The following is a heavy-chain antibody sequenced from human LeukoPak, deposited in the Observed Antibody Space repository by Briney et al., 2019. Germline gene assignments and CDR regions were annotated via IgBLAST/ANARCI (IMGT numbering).Heavy chain of an antibody. CDR1: GFTFSSYG. CDR3: AKRLLWFGEFDSFDY. Sequence: GGSLRLSCAASGFTFSSYGIHWVRQAPGKGLEWVAFIRYDASNKYYAGSVKGRFTISRDNSKNTLYLQMNSLRAEDTAVYYCAKRLLWFGEFDSFDYWGQGTLVTVSS. J-gene: IGHJ4*02. V-gene: IGHV3-30*02. CDR2: IRYDASNK. D-gene: IGHD3-10*01.